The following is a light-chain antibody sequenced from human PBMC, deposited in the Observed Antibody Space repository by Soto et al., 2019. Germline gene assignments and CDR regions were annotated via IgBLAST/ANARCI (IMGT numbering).Light chain of an antibody. CDR1: QTISSW. Sequence: IQMTQSPSTLSASVGDRVTITCRASQTISSWLAWYQQKPGNAPKLLIYAASSLQSGVPSRFSGSGSGTDFTLTISSLQPEDFATYYCLQDYNYPPTFGQGTKV. V-gene: IGKV1-6*01. CDR3: LQDYNYPPT. J-gene: IGKJ1*01. CDR2: AAS.